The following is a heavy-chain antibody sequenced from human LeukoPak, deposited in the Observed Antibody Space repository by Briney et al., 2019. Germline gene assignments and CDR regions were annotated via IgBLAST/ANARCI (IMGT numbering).Heavy chain of an antibody. CDR2: IIPIFGTA. J-gene: IGHJ3*02. D-gene: IGHD1-26*01. Sequence: ASVKVSCKASGGTFSSYAISWVRQAPGQGLEWMGGIIPIFGTANYAQKFQGRVTITADESTSTAYMELSSLRSEDMAVYYCARALLLFGGSYYFDTAFDIWGQGTMVTVSS. CDR1: GGTFSSYA. V-gene: IGHV1-69*13. CDR3: ARALLLFGGSYYFDTAFDI.